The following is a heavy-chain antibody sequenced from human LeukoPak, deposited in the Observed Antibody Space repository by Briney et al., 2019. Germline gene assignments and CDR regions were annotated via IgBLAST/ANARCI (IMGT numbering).Heavy chain of an antibody. CDR2: ISYDGSNK. CDR1: GFTFNNYI. Sequence: GGSLRLSCAASGFTFNNYIMNWVRQAPGKGLEWVAAISYDGSNKYYADSVKGRFTISRDNSKNTLYLQMNSLRAEDTALYYCARSIAVASWFDPWGQGTLVTVSS. J-gene: IGHJ5*02. V-gene: IGHV3-30*03. CDR3: ARSIAVASWFDP. D-gene: IGHD6-19*01.